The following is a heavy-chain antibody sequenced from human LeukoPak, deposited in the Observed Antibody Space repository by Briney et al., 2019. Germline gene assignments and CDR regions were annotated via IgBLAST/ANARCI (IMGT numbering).Heavy chain of an antibody. CDR3: ARHRSFRSGWFDP. J-gene: IGHJ5*02. CDR2: IYYSGST. Sequence: PSETLSLTCTVSGGSINNDNSYWGWIRQPPGEGLEWIGSIYYSGSTYYNPSLESRVTISVDTSKNQFSLKLSSVTAADTAVYYCARHRSFRSGWFDPWGQGTLVTVSS. V-gene: IGHV4-39*01. CDR1: GGSINNDNSY.